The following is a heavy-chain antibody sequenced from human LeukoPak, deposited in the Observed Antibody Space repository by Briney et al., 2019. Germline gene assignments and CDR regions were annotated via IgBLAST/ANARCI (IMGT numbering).Heavy chain of an antibody. CDR3: ARDRGHSSGSNFDY. CDR1: GGSISSYY. CDR2: IYYSGST. J-gene: IGHJ4*02. V-gene: IGHV4-59*01. D-gene: IGHD3-22*01. Sequence: PSETLSLTYTVSGGSISSYYWSWIRQPPGKGLEWIGYIYYSGSTNYNPSLKSRVTISVDTSKNQFSLKLSSVTAADTAVYYCARDRGHSSGSNFDYWGQGTLVTVSS.